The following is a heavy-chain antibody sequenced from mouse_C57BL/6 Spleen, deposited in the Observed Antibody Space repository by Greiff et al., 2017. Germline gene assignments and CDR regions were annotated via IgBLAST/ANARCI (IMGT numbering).Heavy chain of an antibody. CDR2: IDPSDSYT. CDR1: GYTFTSYW. V-gene: IGHV1-50*01. J-gene: IGHJ2*01. CDR3: ARSRGGYYDFDY. D-gene: IGHD2-3*01. Sequence: VQLQQPGAELVKPGASVKLSCKASGYTFTSYWMQWVKQRPGQGLEWIGEIDPSDSYTNYNQKFKGKATLTVDTSSSPAYRQLSSLTSEDSAVYYCARSRGGYYDFDYWGQGTTLTVSS.